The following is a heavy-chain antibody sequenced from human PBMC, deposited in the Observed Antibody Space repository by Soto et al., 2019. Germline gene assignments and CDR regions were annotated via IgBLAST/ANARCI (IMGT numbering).Heavy chain of an antibody. CDR2: ISGSGGST. D-gene: IGHD3-22*01. Sequence: GGSLRLSCAASGFTFSSYAMSWVRQAPGKGLEWVSVISGSGGSTHYADSVKGRSTISRDNSKSTLYLQVNSLRAEDTAVYYCAKDFRTGSSDYYYFDYWGQGALVTVSS. CDR3: AKDFRTGSSDYYYFDY. J-gene: IGHJ4*02. V-gene: IGHV3-23*01. CDR1: GFTFSSYA.